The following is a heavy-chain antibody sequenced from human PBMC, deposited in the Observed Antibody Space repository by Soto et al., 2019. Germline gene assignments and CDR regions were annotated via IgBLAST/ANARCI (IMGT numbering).Heavy chain of an antibody. J-gene: IGHJ5*02. V-gene: IGHV4-61*03. CDR2: IYYSGNT. CDR3: ARDSVLAYYSELRNPYWFDP. D-gene: IGHD4-4*01. Sequence: QVQLQESGSGLVKPSETLSLTCTVSGGSVGSGSYYWSWIRQPLGKGLEWIGYIYYSGNTDYNPSRRGRATISVDKAKNHFSMQLTSVTSADAAIYYCARDSVLAYYSELRNPYWFDPWGQGTLVIVSS. CDR1: GGSVGSGSYY.